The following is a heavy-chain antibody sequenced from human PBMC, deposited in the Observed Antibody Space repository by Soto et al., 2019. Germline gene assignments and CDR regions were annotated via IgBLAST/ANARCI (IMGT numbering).Heavy chain of an antibody. V-gene: IGHV1-69*13. D-gene: IGHD3-3*01. CDR1: GGSFAKSA. Sequence: GASVKVSCKASGGSFAKSAINWVRQTPGQGLEWLGGFIPVYRTLNYAQKFQGRVTITADESTGTAYMTLSSLSSDDTAVYYCATGVIWIGYFTVDSWGQGTRVTVSS. J-gene: IGHJ4*02. CDR3: ATGVIWIGYFTVDS. CDR2: FIPVYRTL.